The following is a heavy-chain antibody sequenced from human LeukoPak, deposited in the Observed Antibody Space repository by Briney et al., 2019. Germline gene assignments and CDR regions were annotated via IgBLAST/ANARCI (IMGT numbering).Heavy chain of an antibody. V-gene: IGHV3-48*03. Sequence: SGGSLRLSCAASEFTFSSYDMNWVRQAPGKGLEWVSYISSSGNFVYYADSVKGRFTISRDNAKNSLYLQMNSLRAEDTAVYYCARRGGFDYWGQGTLVTVSS. CDR2: ISSSGNFV. D-gene: IGHD3-3*01. J-gene: IGHJ4*02. CDR1: EFTFSSYD. CDR3: ARRGGFDY.